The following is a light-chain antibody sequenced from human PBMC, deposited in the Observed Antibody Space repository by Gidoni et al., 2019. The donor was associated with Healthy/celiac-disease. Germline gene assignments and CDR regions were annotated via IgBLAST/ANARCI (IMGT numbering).Light chain of an antibody. CDR1: SSDVGSYNL. Sequence: QSALTQHASASGSTGQSSTISCTGTSSDVGSYNLVSWYQQHPGKAPKLMIYEVSKRPSGVSNRFSGSKSGNTAALTISGLQTEDEADYYCCSYAGSSTFDVVFGGGTKLTVL. CDR3: CSYAGSSTFDVV. CDR2: EVS. V-gene: IGLV2-23*02. J-gene: IGLJ2*01.